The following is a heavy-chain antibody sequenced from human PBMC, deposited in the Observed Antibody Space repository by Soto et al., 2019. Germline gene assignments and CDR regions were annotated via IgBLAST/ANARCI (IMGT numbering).Heavy chain of an antibody. CDR3: ERDSSGYYYGTDY. CDR1: GFTFSSYG. CDR2: IWYDGSNK. V-gene: IGHV3-33*01. D-gene: IGHD3-22*01. J-gene: IGHJ4*02. Sequence: GSLRLSCAASGFTFSSYGMHWVRQAPGKGLEWVAVIWYDGSNKYYADSVKGRFTISRDNSKNTLYLQMNSLRAEDTAVYYCERDSSGYYYGTDYWGQGTLVTVSS.